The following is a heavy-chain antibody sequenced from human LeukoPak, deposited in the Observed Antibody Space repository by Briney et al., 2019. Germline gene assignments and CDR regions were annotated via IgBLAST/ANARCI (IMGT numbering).Heavy chain of an antibody. D-gene: IGHD1-26*01. J-gene: IGHJ3*02. CDR2: ISYDGSNK. V-gene: IGHV3-30-3*01. Sequence: GGSLRLSCAASGFTFNNAKMNWVRQAPGKGLEWVAVISYDGSNKYYADSVKGRFTISRDNSKNTLYLQMNSLRAEDTAVYYCASDPVYSGSYYEAFDIWGQGTMVTVSP. CDR3: ASDPVYSGSYYEAFDI. CDR1: GFTFNNAK.